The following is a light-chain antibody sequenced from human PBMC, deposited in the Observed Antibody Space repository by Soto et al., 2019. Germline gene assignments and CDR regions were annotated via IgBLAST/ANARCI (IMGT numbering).Light chain of an antibody. Sequence: DIQMTQSPSSLSASVGDRVTITCQASQDINNYLNWYQQKPGKAPKLLIFDATNLETGVPSRFSGSGSRTEFTLTISSLQPNDFATYYCQQYNSYSLTFGGGTKVDI. CDR3: QQYNSYSLT. J-gene: IGKJ4*01. V-gene: IGKV1-33*01. CDR1: QDINNY. CDR2: DAT.